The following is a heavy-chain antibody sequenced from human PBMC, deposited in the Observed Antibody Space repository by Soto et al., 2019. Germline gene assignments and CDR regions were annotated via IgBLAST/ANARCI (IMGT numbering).Heavy chain of an antibody. V-gene: IGHV5-51*01. Sequence: GESLKISCKGSGYSFTSYWIGWVRQMPGKGLEWMGIIYPGDSDTRYSPSFQGQVTISADKSISTAYLQWSSLKASDTAMYYCAGAVGSTSSWSSYYSDYWGQGTLVPGSS. J-gene: IGHJ4*02. CDR1: GYSFTSYW. CDR3: AGAVGSTSSWSSYYSDY. D-gene: IGHD6-6*01. CDR2: IYPGDSDT.